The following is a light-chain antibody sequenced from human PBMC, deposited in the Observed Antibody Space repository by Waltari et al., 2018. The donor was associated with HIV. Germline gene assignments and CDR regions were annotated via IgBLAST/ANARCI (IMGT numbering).Light chain of an antibody. J-gene: IGLJ3*02. CDR3: TAWDSRLSAWV. CDR1: SDNVGHQG. Sequence: QPGLTQSPSVSKYLTHTVTLTCTGDSDNVGHQGAAWLQQSQGHPPKLLTYRDDNRPAGISDRFSTSRSGNTASLLIFDLKAEDEADYYCTAWDSRLSAWVFGGGTRLTVL. V-gene: IGLV10-54*04. CDR2: RDD.